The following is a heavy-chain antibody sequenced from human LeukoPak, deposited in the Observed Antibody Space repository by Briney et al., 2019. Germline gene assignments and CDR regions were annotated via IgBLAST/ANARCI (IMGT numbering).Heavy chain of an antibody. CDR3: ARAPTFGVADNWFDP. Sequence: GGSLRLSCAASGFTFSSYGMSWVRQAPGKGLEWVSAISGSGGSTYYADSVKGRFTISRDNAKNSLYLQMNSLRAEDTAVYYCARAPTFGVADNWFDPWGQGTLVTVSS. J-gene: IGHJ5*02. V-gene: IGHV3-23*01. CDR2: ISGSGGST. CDR1: GFTFSSYG. D-gene: IGHD3-3*01.